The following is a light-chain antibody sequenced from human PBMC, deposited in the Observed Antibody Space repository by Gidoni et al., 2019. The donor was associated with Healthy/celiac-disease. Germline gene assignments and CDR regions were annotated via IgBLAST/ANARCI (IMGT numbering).Light chain of an antibody. CDR1: QSVSSSY. Sequence: EIVLTQSPGTLSLSPGERATLCCRASQSVSSSYLAWYQQKPGQAPRLLIFGASSRATGIPDRFSGSGSGTDFTLTISRLEPEEFAVYYCQQYGSSSLTFGGGTKVEIK. V-gene: IGKV3-20*01. CDR3: QQYGSSSLT. CDR2: GAS. J-gene: IGKJ4*01.